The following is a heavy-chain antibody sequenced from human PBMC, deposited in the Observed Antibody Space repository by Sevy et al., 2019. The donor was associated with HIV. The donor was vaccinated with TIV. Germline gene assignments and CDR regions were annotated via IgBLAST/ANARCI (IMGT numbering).Heavy chain of an antibody. J-gene: IGHJ3*01. Sequence: GGSLRLSCAATGFTFSRSGMHWVRQAPGKGLEWVSFTRYDGTTKNYADSVKGRFTISRDNSENTLYLQMNSLRADDTAVYYCAKMGSTTVTTSDAFDLWGQGTMVTVSS. V-gene: IGHV3-30*02. CDR2: TRYDGTTK. CDR1: GFTFSRSG. CDR3: AKMGSTTVTTSDAFDL. D-gene: IGHD4-17*01.